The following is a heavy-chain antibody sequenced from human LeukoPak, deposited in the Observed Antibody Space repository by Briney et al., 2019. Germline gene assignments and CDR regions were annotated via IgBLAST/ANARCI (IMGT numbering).Heavy chain of an antibody. CDR1: GYTFTGYY. CDR3: ARALITMIVVVPDAFDI. Sequence: SVKVSCKASGYTFTGYYMHWVRQAPGQGLEWMGWINPNSGGTNYAQKFQGRVTMTRDTSISTAYMELSRLRSDDTAVYYCARALITMIVVVPDAFDIWGQGTMVTISS. J-gene: IGHJ3*02. D-gene: IGHD3-22*01. CDR2: INPNSGGT. V-gene: IGHV1-2*02.